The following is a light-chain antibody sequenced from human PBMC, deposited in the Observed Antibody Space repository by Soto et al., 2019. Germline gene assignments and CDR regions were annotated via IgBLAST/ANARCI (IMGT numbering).Light chain of an antibody. CDR2: GAS. CDR1: QSVSSSY. J-gene: IGKJ5*01. Sequence: EIVLTQSPGTLSLSPGERATLSCRASQSVSSSYLAWYQQKPGQAPRLLIYGASSRATGIPDRFSGSGSGTEFTLTISSLQSEDFAVYYCQQYNSWPPITFGQGTLLEVK. V-gene: IGKV3-20*01. CDR3: QQYNSWPPIT.